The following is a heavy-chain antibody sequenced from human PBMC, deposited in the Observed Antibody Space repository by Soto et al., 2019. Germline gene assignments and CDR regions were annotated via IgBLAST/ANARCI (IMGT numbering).Heavy chain of an antibody. CDR3: VRRFCTDFLSLYYYLDL. CDR2: VRPYNGDT. V-gene: IGHV1-18*01. D-gene: IGHD3-3*01. Sequence: ASVTVSCQTSGYVYTSFGISWVRQAPGQGLAWLGWVRPYNGDTKYAHKFQDRVTMTSYTDTTTAYMELKSLTADDTDVYYCVRRFCTDFLSLYYYLDLWGQGTTVTVSS. CDR1: GYVYTSFG. J-gene: IGHJ6*02.